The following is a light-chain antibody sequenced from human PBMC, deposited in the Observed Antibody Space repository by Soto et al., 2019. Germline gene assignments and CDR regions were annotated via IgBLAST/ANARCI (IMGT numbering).Light chain of an antibody. V-gene: IGLV2-14*01. J-gene: IGLJ2*01. Sequence: QSALTQPASVSGSPGQSITISCTGTXXXVGGYNYVSWYQQHPGKAPKLMIYDVSNRPSGVSNRFSGSKSGNTASLTISGXXXXXXXXXXCSSYTSSSTLKVFGGGTKLTVL. CDR2: DVS. CDR3: SSYTSSSTLKV. CDR1: XXXVGGYNY.